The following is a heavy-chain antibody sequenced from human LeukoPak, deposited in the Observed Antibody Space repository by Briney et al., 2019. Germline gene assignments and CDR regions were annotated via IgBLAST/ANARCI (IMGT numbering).Heavy chain of an antibody. CDR3: ARDNSLYY. V-gene: IGHV3-7*01. CDR2: IQRDGSEK. CDR1: GYSFTSYW. J-gene: IGHJ4*02. Sequence: GESLKISCKGSGYSFTSYWIGWVRQMPGKGLEWVANIQRDGSEKYYVDSVKGRFTISRDNAKNSLYLQMNSLRAEDTAVYYCARDNSLYYWGQGTLVTVSS. D-gene: IGHD3-16*02.